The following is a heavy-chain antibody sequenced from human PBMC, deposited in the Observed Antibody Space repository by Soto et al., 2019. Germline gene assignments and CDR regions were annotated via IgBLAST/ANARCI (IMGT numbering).Heavy chain of an antibody. Sequence: GGSLRLSCAASGFTFSTYAMAWVRQAPGKGLEWVAIISSSGDGTYYVDSVKGRFTISRDNSRNTLNLQMNSLRAEDTAVYYCAKNGDFWSWGMDVWGQGTTVTVSS. V-gene: IGHV3-23*01. CDR2: ISSSGDGT. J-gene: IGHJ6*02. D-gene: IGHD3-3*01. CDR3: AKNGDFWSWGMDV. CDR1: GFTFSTYA.